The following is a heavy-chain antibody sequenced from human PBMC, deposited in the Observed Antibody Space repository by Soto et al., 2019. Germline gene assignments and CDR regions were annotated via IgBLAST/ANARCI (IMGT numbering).Heavy chain of an antibody. J-gene: IGHJ4*02. V-gene: IGHV3-30-3*01. CDR2: ISYDGGNE. CDR1: GFTFSIYA. Sequence: QVQLVESGGGVVQPGRSLRLSCAASGFTFSIYAMHWVRQAPGKGLGWVTVISYDGGNEYYADSVKGRFTISRENSKISLFLQMSSVRAEDTAVYYCVRGGYYGSGSYYTLFDHWGQGTLVTVSS. CDR3: VRGGYYGSGSYYTLFDH. D-gene: IGHD3-10*01.